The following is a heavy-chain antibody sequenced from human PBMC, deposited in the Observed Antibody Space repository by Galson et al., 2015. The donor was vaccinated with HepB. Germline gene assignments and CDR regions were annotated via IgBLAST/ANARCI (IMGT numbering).Heavy chain of an antibody. CDR3: ARHEQPLDY. V-gene: IGHV5-10-1*01. CDR2: IDPSDCYT. CDR1: GYSFTSYW. D-gene: IGHD6-13*01. J-gene: IGHJ4*02. Sequence: GAEVKKPGESLRISGKGSGYSFTSYWISWVRQMPGKGLGWKGRIDPSDCYTNYSPSFQGHVTISADKSISTAYLQWSSLTASDSAMYYCARHEQPLDYWGQGTLVTVSS.